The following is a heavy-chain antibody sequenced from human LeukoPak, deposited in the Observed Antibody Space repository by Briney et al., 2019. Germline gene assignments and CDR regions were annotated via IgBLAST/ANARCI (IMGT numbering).Heavy chain of an antibody. V-gene: IGHV1-8*01. D-gene: IGHD6-19*01. Sequence: ASVKVSCKASGYTFTSYDINWVRQATGQGLEWVGWMNPNSGNTGYAQKFQGRVTMTRNTSISTAYMELSSLRSEDTAVYYCARGIRAHSSGWYRRAYYYYGMDVWGQGTTVTVSS. CDR1: GYTFTSYD. CDR3: ARGIRAHSSGWYRRAYYYYGMDV. J-gene: IGHJ6*02. CDR2: MNPNSGNT.